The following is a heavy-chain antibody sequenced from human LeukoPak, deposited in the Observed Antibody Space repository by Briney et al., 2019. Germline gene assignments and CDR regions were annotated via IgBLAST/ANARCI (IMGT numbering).Heavy chain of an antibody. J-gene: IGHJ3*02. CDR3: ARRYMRVVPAAIREGDAFDI. V-gene: IGHV4-38-2*01. D-gene: IGHD2-2*02. CDR1: GYSISSGYY. Sequence: PSEPQSLPCGVSGYSISSGYYRGWLRQPPGTGVECIGSIYRSWSTYYNPSLKSRVTISVDTSKNQFSLKLSSVTAADTAVYYCARRYMRVVPAAIREGDAFDIWGQGTMVTVSS. CDR2: IYRSWST.